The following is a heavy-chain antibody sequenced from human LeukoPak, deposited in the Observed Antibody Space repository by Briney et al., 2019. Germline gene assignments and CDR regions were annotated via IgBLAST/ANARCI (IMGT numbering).Heavy chain of an antibody. J-gene: IGHJ4*02. Sequence: RSGGSMRLSCAASGFTFDDYAMHWDRHAPGKGLEWVSGISCNSGSIGYADSVNGRFTISRDNAKNSLYLQMNSLRAEDVALYYCATFTAAEDYWGQGTLVTVSS. CDR2: ISCNSGSI. CDR1: GFTFDDYA. D-gene: IGHD6-13*01. V-gene: IGHV3-9*03. CDR3: ATFTAAEDY.